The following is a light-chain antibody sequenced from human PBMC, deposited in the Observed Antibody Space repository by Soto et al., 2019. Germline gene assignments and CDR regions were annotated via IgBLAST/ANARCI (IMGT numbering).Light chain of an antibody. J-gene: IGKJ4*01. CDR1: QSVLYSSNNKNY. Sequence: DIVMTQSPDSLAVSLGERATINCKSSQSVLYSSNNKNYLAWYQQKPGQPPKLLIYWASTRESGVPDRFSGSGSGTDFTLTISSLQAEDVAVYYCQQYYSTPPLTFGGGTTLEIK. CDR3: QQYYSTPPLT. CDR2: WAS. V-gene: IGKV4-1*01.